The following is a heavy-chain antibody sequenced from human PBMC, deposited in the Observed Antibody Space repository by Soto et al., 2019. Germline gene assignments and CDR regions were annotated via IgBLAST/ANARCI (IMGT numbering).Heavy chain of an antibody. CDR1: GGSISSYD. V-gene: IGHV4-59*08. D-gene: IGHD4-17*01. J-gene: IGHJ4*02. Sequence: SETLSLTCTVSGGSISSYDWSWIRQPPGKGLEWIGYIYYSGSTNYNPSLQSRVTISVDTSKNQFSLKLSSVTAADTAVYYCARHYGGTLDYWGQGTLVTVSS. CDR3: ARHYGGTLDY. CDR2: IYYSGST.